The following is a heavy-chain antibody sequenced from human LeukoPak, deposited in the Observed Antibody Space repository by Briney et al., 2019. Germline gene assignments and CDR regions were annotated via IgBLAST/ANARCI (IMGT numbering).Heavy chain of an antibody. V-gene: IGHV1-69*05. J-gene: IGHJ1*01. CDR1: GGIYRITS. Sequence: SVKVSCKISGGIYRITSITWVRQAPGQGLKWMGGIIPMSDTANYAQNFQGRVTITKDESTSTAYMELSSLIPDDTALYYCATYGGNTAEYFQHWSQGTLVTVSS. D-gene: IGHD4-23*01. CDR3: ATYGGNTAEYFQH. CDR2: IIPMSDTA.